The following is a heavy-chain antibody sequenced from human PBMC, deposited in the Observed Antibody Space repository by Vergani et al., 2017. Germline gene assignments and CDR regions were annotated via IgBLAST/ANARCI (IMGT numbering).Heavy chain of an antibody. CDR3: ARWFGGGYDSVDNYFDY. J-gene: IGHJ4*02. CDR1: GGSISSGSYY. Sequence: QVQLQESGPGLVKPSQTLSLTCTVSGGSISSGSYYWSWIRQPAGKGLEWIGRIYTSGSTNYNPSLKSRVTMSVDTSKNQFSLKLSSVTAADTAVYYWARWFGGGYDSVDNYFDYWGQGTLVTVSS. CDR2: IYTSGST. D-gene: IGHD5-12*01. V-gene: IGHV4-61*02.